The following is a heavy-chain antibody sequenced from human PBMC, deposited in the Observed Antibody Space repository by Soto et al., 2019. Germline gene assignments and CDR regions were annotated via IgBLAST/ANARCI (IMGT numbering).Heavy chain of an antibody. CDR1: GNTLSSYA. Sequence: KVSCKASGNTLSSYAFTWLRQAPGKGFELMGTIIPILRTTEYEQKFQGRVTITADEPTTTVYMELSGLTSGDTGIYFCARGYQPLLTLDFWGKGPLVTVSS. CDR3: ARGYQPLLTLDF. J-gene: IGHJ4*02. D-gene: IGHD7-27*01. CDR2: IIPILRTT. V-gene: IGHV1-69*11.